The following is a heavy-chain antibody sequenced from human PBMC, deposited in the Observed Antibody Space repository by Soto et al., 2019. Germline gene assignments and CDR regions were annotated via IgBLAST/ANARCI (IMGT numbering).Heavy chain of an antibody. D-gene: IGHD3-10*02. V-gene: IGHV3-21*01. Sequence: EVQLVESGGGLVKPGGSLRLSCAASGFTFSSYSMNWVRQALGKGLEWVSSISSSSSYIYYADSVKGRFTISRDNAKNSLYLQMISLRAEETAVYYCASAKLSDYYVSGDFVLLGRGPLVTVSS. CDR3: ASAKLSDYYVSGDFVL. CDR1: GFTFSSYS. J-gene: IGHJ2*01. CDR2: ISSSSSYI.